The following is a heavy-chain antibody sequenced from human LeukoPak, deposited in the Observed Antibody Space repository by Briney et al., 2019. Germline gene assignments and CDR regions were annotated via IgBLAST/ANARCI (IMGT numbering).Heavy chain of an antibody. D-gene: IGHD1-14*01. J-gene: IGHJ3*02. CDR1: GLTFSTYG. V-gene: IGHV3-30*02. CDR2: IWYGGSNK. CDR3: AKDRSEEPYAFDI. Sequence: PGGSLRLSCAASGLTFSTYGMHWVRQAPGKGLEWVAVIWYGGSNKYYADSVKGRFTISRDNSKNTLYLQMNSLRAEDTAVYYCAKDRSEEPYAFDIWGQGTMVTVSS.